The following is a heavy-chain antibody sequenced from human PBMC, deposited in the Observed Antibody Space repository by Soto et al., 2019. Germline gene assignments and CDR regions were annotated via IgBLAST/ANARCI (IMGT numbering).Heavy chain of an antibody. CDR2: ISGGGYST. J-gene: IGHJ3*02. D-gene: IGHD5-12*01. CDR3: AKESRYSDYVRAFDI. CDR1: RFTFSNYA. V-gene: IGHV3-23*01. Sequence: GGSLRLSCAASRFTFSNYAMTWVRQGPGKGMEWVSTISGGGYSTYYADSVKGRFTISRDNFKNMLYLQMNSLRAEDTAIHYCAKESRYSDYVRAFDIWGQGTMVTVSS.